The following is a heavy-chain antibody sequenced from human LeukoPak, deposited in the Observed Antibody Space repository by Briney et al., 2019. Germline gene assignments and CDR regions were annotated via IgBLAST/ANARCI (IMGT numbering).Heavy chain of an antibody. CDR2: IRSKAYGGTT. D-gene: IGHD6-19*01. V-gene: IGHV3-49*04. J-gene: IGHJ4*02. CDR1: GFTFSSYV. Sequence: GGSLRLSCAASGFTFSSYVMSWVRQAPGKGLEWVGFIRSKAYGGTTEYAASVKGRFTISRDDSKSIAYLQMNSLKTEDTAVYYCTRTRHAGIAVAGEDYWGQGTLVTVSS. CDR3: TRTRHAGIAVAGEDY.